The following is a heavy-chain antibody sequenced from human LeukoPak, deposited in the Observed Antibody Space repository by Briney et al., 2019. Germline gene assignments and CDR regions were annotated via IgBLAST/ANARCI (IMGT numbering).Heavy chain of an antibody. CDR1: GFIFTNYF. Sequence: GGSLRLSCAASGFIFTNYFMSWVRQAPGKGLEWVASIEHDGSEKYYVDSVRGRFTISRDNTMNSLYLQMSSLRAEDTAVYYCATDRGWRTSGYYLYYFEYWGQGTLVTYSS. V-gene: IGHV3-7*01. CDR3: ATDRGWRTSGYYLYYFEY. J-gene: IGHJ4*02. D-gene: IGHD3-3*01. CDR2: IEHDGSEK.